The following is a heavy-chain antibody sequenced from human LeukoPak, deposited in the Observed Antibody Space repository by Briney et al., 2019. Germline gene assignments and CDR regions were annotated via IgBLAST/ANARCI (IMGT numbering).Heavy chain of an antibody. CDR3: TTDVGSGWYYAFDI. CDR1: GFTVSSNY. V-gene: IGHV3-53*01. CDR2: IYSGGST. Sequence: GGSLRLSCAASGFTVSSNYMSWVRQAPGKGLEWVSVIYSGGSTYYADSVKGRFTISRDNSKNTLYLQMNSLRAEDTAVYYCTTDVGSGWYYAFDIWGQGTMVTVSS. D-gene: IGHD6-19*01. J-gene: IGHJ3*02.